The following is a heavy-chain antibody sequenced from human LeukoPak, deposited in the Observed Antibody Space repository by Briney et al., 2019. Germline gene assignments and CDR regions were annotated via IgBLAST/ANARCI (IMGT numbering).Heavy chain of an antibody. CDR1: GFTFRNYD. CDR2: IRYDGSTN. J-gene: IGHJ4*02. CDR3: AKAIARGADY. D-gene: IGHD3-10*01. V-gene: IGHV3-30*02. Sequence: EGSLRLSCAASGFTFRNYDMHWVRQPPGKGLEWVAFIRYDGSTNYYAESVKGRFTIPRDNSKNTMYLQIDSLRVEDTAVYHCAKAIARGADYWGQGTLVTVSS.